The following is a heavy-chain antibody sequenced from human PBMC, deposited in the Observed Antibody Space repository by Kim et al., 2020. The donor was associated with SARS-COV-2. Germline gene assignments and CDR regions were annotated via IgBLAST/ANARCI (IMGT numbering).Heavy chain of an antibody. CDR1: GFTFSSYG. Sequence: GGSLRLSCAASGFTFSSYGMHWVRQAPGKGLEWVAVISYDGSNKYYADSVKGRFTISRDNSKNTLYLQMNSLRAEDTAVYYCARDHSTKQWLGGGSFDYWGQGTLVTVSS. D-gene: IGHD6-19*01. CDR2: ISYDGSNK. V-gene: IGHV3-33*05. CDR3: ARDHSTKQWLGGGSFDY. J-gene: IGHJ4*02.